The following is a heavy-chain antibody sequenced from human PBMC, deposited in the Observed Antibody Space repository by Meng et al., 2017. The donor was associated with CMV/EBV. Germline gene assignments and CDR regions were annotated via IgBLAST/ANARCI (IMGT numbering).Heavy chain of an antibody. CDR2: ISYDGSNK. V-gene: IGHV3-30-3*01. J-gene: IGHJ6*02. Sequence: GGSLRLSCAASGFTFSSYWMSWVRQAPGKGLEWVAVISYDGSNKYYADSVKGRFTISRDNSKNTLYLQMNSLRAEDTAVYYCARRESTSCYRSCGMDVWGQGTTVTVSS. CDR3: ARRESTSCYRSCGMDV. CDR1: GFTFSSYW. D-gene: IGHD2-2*02.